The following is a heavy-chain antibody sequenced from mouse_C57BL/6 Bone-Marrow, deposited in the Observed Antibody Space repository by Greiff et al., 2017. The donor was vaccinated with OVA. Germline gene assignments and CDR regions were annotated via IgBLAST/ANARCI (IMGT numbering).Heavy chain of an antibody. CDR1: GFNIKDDY. CDR2: IDPENGDT. Sequence: VQLQQSGAELVRPGASVKLSCTASGFNIKDDYMHWVKQRPEQGLEWIGWIDPENGDTEYASKFQGKATITADTSSNTAYLQLSSLTSEDTAVYYCTTEGYYFDYWGQGTTLTVSS. V-gene: IGHV14-4*01. J-gene: IGHJ2*01. CDR3: TTEGYYFDY.